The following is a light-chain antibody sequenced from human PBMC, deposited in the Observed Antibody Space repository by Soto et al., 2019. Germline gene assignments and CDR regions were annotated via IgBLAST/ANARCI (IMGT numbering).Light chain of an antibody. CDR3: QQYGSSPLT. J-gene: IGKJ4*01. Sequence: EIVLTQSPGTLSLSPGERATLSCRASQSVSSSYLAWYQQKPGQAPRLLIYGASSRATGIPDRFSGSGCGTDFTLTISRLEPEDCAGYCCQQYGSSPLTFGGGTKVEIK. V-gene: IGKV3-20*01. CDR1: QSVSSSY. CDR2: GAS.